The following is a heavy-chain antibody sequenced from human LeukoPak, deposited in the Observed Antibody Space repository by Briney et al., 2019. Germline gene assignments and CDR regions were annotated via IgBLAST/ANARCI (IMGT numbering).Heavy chain of an antibody. CDR3: ARKVRPNDAFDI. Sequence: SVKVSCKASGGTFSSYAISWVRQAPGQGLEWMGRIIPILGIANYAQKFQGRVTITADKSTSTAYMELSSLRSEDTAVYYCARKVRPNDAFDIWGQGTMVTVSS. V-gene: IGHV1-69*04. J-gene: IGHJ3*02. D-gene: IGHD3-10*01. CDR1: GGTFSSYA. CDR2: IIPILGIA.